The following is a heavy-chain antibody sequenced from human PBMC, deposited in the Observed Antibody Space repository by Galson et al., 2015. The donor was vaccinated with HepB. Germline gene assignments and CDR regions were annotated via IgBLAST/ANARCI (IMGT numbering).Heavy chain of an antibody. CDR1: GYTFTSYG. J-gene: IGHJ6*03. CDR3: ARDHSNYDYYYYMDV. D-gene: IGHD4-11*01. Sequence: SVKVSCKASGYTFTSYGISWVRQAPGQGLEWMGWISAYNGNTNYAQKLQGRVTMTTDTSTSTAYMELRSLRSDDTAVYYCARDHSNYDYYYYMDVWGKGTTVTVSS. CDR2: ISAYNGNT. V-gene: IGHV1-18*01.